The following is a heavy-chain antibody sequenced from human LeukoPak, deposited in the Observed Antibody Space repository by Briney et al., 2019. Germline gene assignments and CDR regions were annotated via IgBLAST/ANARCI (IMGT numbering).Heavy chain of an antibody. V-gene: IGHV3-30*02. D-gene: IGHD6-19*01. J-gene: IGHJ4*02. Sequence: GGSLRLSCAASGFTFSSYGMHWVRQAPGKGLEWVAFIRYDGSNKYYADSVKGRFTISRDNSKNTLYLQMNSLRAEDTAVYYCARDFLPKYSSGCLDYWGQGTLVTVSS. CDR1: GFTFSSYG. CDR2: IRYDGSNK. CDR3: ARDFLPKYSSGCLDY.